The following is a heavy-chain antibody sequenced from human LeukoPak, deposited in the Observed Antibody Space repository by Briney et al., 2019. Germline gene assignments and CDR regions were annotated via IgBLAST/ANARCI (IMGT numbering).Heavy chain of an antibody. Sequence: ASVKVSSKASGYTFTTYGISWVRQATGQGLEWMGWISAYNGDTNYAQKFQARVTMTTDTSTNTAYMELSSLRTDDTAVYYCARDKRYSKSACDYWGQGTLVTVSS. D-gene: IGHD6-13*01. V-gene: IGHV1-18*01. J-gene: IGHJ4*02. CDR3: ARDKRYSKSACDY. CDR2: ISAYNGDT. CDR1: GYTFTTYG.